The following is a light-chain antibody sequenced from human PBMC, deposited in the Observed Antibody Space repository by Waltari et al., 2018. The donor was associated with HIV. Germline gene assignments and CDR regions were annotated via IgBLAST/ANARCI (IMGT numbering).Light chain of an antibody. V-gene: IGLV1-44*01. J-gene: IGLJ3*02. Sequence: QSVLTQPPSVSGTPGQNVTIPCSGSSSNIGSNIVNWYQQRPGAAPKLLIYSNEQRPSGVPDRFSGSKSGTSASLAISGLQSADEADYYCAAWDDSLNGMFGGGTRLTVL. CDR2: SNE. CDR3: AAWDDSLNGM. CDR1: SSNIGSNI.